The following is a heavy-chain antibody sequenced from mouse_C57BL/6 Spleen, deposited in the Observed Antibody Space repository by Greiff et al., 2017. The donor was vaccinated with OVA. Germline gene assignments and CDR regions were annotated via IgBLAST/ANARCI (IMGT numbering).Heavy chain of an antibody. CDR1: GFNIKDYY. CDR3: TTAYYSNAKDY. D-gene: IGHD2-5*01. CDR2: IVPEDGDT. V-gene: IGHV14-1*01. Sequence: EVQLKESGAELVRPGASVKLSCTASGFNIKDYYMHWVKQRPEQGLEWIGRIVPEDGDTEYAPKFQGKATMTADTSTNTAYLQLSSLTSEDTAIYYCTTAYYSNAKDYWGQGTSVTVSS. J-gene: IGHJ4*01.